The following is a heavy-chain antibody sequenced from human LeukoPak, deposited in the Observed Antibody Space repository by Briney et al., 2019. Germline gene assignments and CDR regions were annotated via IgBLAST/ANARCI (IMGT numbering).Heavy chain of an antibody. D-gene: IGHD4/OR15-4a*01. V-gene: IGHV3-23*01. CDR1: GFPFSSHA. Sequence: GGSLRLSCGVSGFPFSSHAMSWLRQAPGRGLEWVSGISISSDMTYYADSVQGRFILSRDNYKNTVFIQMDSLRVEDTAVYYCANEEVPNDYWGRGPLVTVSS. CDR3: ANEEVPNDY. J-gene: IGHJ4*02. CDR2: ISISSDMT.